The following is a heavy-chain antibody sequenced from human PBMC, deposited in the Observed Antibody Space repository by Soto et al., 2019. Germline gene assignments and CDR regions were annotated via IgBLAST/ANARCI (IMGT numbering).Heavy chain of an antibody. J-gene: IGHJ3*02. CDR1: RFTLRNYV. Sequence: GGSLRLSCAASRFTLRNYVVNWVRQAPGKGLEWVSTTGGSGDTYYPDSVKGRFTISRDNSKNTVYLEMITLRAEDTAVYYCATSGHCGGLRCSSFDMWGQGTVVTVSS. CDR2: TGGSGDT. D-gene: IGHD2-21*01. CDR3: ATSGHCGGLRCSSFDM. V-gene: IGHV3-23*01.